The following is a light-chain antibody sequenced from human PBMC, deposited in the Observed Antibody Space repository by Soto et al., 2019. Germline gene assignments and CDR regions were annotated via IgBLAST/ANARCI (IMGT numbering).Light chain of an antibody. J-gene: IGLJ2*01. CDR1: SSDVGGYNY. CDR2: DVS. Sequence: QSALTQPASVSGSPGQSITISCTGTSSDVGGYNYVSWYQQHPGKAPKLMIYDVSNRPSGVSNRLSCSNSANTASLTISGLQAEDEADYYCSSYTGSSTYVVFGGGTKLTVL. V-gene: IGLV2-14*01. CDR3: SSYTGSSTYVV.